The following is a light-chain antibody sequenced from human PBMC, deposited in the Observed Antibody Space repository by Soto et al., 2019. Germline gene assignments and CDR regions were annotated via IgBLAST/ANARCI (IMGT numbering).Light chain of an antibody. CDR2: DAS. J-gene: IGKJ5*01. Sequence: EVVLTQSPGTLSLSPGERVTLSCRASQTVTNDYLAWYQQKDGQAPRLLIYDASTRATGVPDRFSGSGSGPEYTLTISSLQSEDFAVYYCQQYNNWPPITFGQGTRLEIK. CDR1: QTVTND. V-gene: IGKV3D-15*01. CDR3: QQYNNWPPIT.